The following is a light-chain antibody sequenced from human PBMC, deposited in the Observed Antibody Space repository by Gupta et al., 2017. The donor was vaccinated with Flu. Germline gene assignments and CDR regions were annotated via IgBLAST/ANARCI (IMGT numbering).Light chain of an antibody. J-gene: IGLJ1*01. Sequence: QSALTQPASVSGSPGQSITISCTGTSSDVGGYNYVSWYQQHPGKAPKLMIFEVSNRPSGVSNRFSGSKSGNTASLTISGLQAEDEADYYCTSYTTSTTRLFGTGTKLT. V-gene: IGLV2-14*01. CDR3: TSYTTSTTRL. CDR2: EVS. CDR1: SSDVGGYNY.